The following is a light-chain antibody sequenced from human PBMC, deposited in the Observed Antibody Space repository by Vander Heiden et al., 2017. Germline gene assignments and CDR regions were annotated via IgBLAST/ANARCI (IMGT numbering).Light chain of an antibody. Sequence: DIQMTQSHSTLYASVGDRVTITCRASQSIGKLLAWYQQKPGRAPKLLIYDASTLETGVPSRFSGSGSGTEFTFTISSLQPDDFAIYYCQRYNTYSRTFGQGTNVEI. CDR3: QRYNTYSRT. CDR1: QSIGKL. J-gene: IGKJ1*01. V-gene: IGKV1-5*01. CDR2: DAS.